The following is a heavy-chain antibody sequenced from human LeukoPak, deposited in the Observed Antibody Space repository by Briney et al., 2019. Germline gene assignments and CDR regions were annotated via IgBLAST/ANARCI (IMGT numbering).Heavy chain of an antibody. V-gene: IGHV4-39*01. J-gene: IGHJ4*02. CDR1: GASISSTSYY. Sequence: PSETLSLTCTVSGASISSTSYYWGWIRQPPGKGLEWIGTISYSGSSGSTSYNPSLKSRVTISVDTSKDQSSLKLSSVTAADTAMYYCARRVSGSYSDYWGQGTLVTVSS. CDR3: ARRVSGSYSDY. D-gene: IGHD1-26*01. CDR2: ISYSGSSGST.